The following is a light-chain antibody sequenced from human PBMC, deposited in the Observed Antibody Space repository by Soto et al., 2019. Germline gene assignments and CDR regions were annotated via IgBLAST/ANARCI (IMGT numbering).Light chain of an antibody. CDR3: HQYIRWSLT. Sequence: EMVVTQSPATLSVSPGERVTLSCRTSQDVSSKLAWYQQKPGQPPSLLIYDASTRATGTPARFSGSGSGTEFTLAVSSLQSEDYALYFCHQYIRWSLTFGGGTKVEIK. V-gene: IGKV3D-15*01. J-gene: IGKJ4*01. CDR2: DAS. CDR1: QDVSSK.